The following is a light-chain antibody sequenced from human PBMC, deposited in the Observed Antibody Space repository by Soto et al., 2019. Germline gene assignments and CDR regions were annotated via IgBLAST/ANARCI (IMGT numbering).Light chain of an antibody. Sequence: QSVLTQPPSVSGTPGQRVTISCSGGTSYIRPNHVEWYQQFPGTAPRLLIHSSNQRPSGVPDRFSGSRSGTSASLAISGLQSEDEADYYCAVWDDSLKGLLIGGGTKLTVL. CDR2: SSN. CDR3: AVWDDSLKGLL. CDR1: TSYIRPNH. J-gene: IGLJ2*01. V-gene: IGLV1-44*01.